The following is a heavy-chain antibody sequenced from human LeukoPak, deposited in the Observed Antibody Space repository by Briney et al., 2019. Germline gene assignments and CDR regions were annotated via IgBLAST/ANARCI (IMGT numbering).Heavy chain of an antibody. J-gene: IGHJ4*02. CDR2: ISGSGGST. CDR1: GFTFSSYA. V-gene: IGHV3-23*01. CDR3: AKGSSLFDY. D-gene: IGHD6-13*01. Sequence: HPGGSLRLSCAASGFTFSSYAMSWVRQAPGKGLGWVSAISGSGGSTYYANSVKGRFTISRDNSKNTLYLQMNSLRAEDTAVYYCAKGSSLFDYWGQGTLVTVSS.